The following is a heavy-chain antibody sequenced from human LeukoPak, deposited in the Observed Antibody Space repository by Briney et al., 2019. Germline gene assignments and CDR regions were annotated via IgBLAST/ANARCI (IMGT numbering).Heavy chain of an antibody. D-gene: IGHD6-19*01. CDR2: IKQDGSEK. CDR3: ATYSSGWSQYFDY. J-gene: IGHJ4*02. Sequence: GGSLRLSCAASGFTFSSYWMSWVRQAPGKGLEWVANIKQDGSEKYYVDSVKGRFTISRDNAKNSLYLQMNSLRAEDTAVYYCATYSSGWSQYFDYWGQGTLVTVSS. CDR1: GFTFSSYW. V-gene: IGHV3-7*01.